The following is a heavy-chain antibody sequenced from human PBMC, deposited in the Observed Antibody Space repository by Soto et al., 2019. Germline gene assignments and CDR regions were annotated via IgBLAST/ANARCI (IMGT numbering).Heavy chain of an antibody. Sequence: QVQLQESGPGLVEPSETLSLTCAVSGGSISETYWWSWVRQPPGKGLEWIGEISYRGTTHYNSYLRSRVTISMDTSRNQISLTLISVTAADSASYYCARHIGVTGRRGFDHWSKGTVVSVSP. J-gene: IGHJ4*02. D-gene: IGHD6-19*01. V-gene: IGHV4-4*02. CDR2: ISYRGTT. CDR3: ARHIGVTGRRGFDH. CDR1: GGSISETYW.